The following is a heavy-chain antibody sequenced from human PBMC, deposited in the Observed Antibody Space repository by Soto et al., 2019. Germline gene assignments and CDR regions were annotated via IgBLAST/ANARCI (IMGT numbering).Heavy chain of an antibody. J-gene: IGHJ4*02. D-gene: IGHD3-3*01. Sequence: QVQLQESGPGLVKPWGTLSLTCGVSGGSGSRDNWWRWVRQPPGQGLEWIGEIHHSGSTNYSPSLKRRVTLSVDKARNQFSLKLTSVTAAGTAVYHCAENGSYDLVNWGQGTLVTVSS. V-gene: IGHV4-4*02. CDR3: AENGSYDLVN. CDR2: IHHSGST. CDR1: GGSGSRDNW.